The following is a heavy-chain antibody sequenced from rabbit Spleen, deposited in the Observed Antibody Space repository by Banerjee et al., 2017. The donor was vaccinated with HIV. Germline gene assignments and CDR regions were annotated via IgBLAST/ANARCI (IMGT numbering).Heavy chain of an antibody. CDR3: ARAPYAYGSAYGYGTFTL. CDR1: GLDFSSSYW. V-gene: IGHV1S43*01. CDR2: AHIVGDIT. D-gene: IGHD6-1*01. J-gene: IGHJ4*01. Sequence: QEQLEESGGGLVKPGGTLTLTCKVSGLDFSSSYWICWVRQAPGKGLDLIACAHIVGDITWYASWVNGRFTISTNTSLNSVDLKLTSLTAADTATYFCARAPYAYGSAYGYGTFTLWGQGTLVTVS.